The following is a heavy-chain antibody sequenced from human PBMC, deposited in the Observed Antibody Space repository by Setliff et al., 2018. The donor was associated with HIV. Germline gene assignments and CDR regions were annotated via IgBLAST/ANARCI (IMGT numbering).Heavy chain of an antibody. CDR3: ATNIMGRSDFDY. J-gene: IGHJ4*02. Sequence: ASVKVSCKSSGYTFTDYFMHWVRQAPGQGLEWMGWISPDNGNRRILRRFQGRFTISRDNAKSTLFLQMNSLRADDTAIYYCATNIMGRSDFDYWGQGTLVTVSS. D-gene: IGHD1-26*01. CDR2: ISPDNGNR. V-gene: IGHV1-2*02. CDR1: GYTFTDYF.